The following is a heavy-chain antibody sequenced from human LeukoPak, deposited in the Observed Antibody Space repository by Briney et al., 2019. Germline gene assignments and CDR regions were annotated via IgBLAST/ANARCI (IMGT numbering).Heavy chain of an antibody. CDR2: INPSGGST. CDR1: GYTFTSYY. Sequence: ASVKVSCKASGYTFTSYYMHWVRQAPGQGLEWMGIINPSGGSTSYAQKFQGRVTMTRDTSTSTVYMELSSLRSEDTAVYYCARADRIAAAGNWFDPWGQGTLVTVSS. CDR3: ARADRIAAAGNWFDP. V-gene: IGHV1-46*01. J-gene: IGHJ5*02. D-gene: IGHD6-13*01.